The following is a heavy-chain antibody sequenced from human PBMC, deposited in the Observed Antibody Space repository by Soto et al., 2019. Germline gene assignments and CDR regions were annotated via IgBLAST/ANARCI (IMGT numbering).Heavy chain of an antibody. CDR2: ITSNGRTT. CDR3: ARPYHDFCCWPDY. V-gene: IGHV3-23*01. CDR1: RFTFSYYA. J-gene: IGHJ4*02. Sequence: QAGGSLRLSCAASRFTFSYYAMSWVRQAPGKGLEWVSAITSNGRTTYYADSVKGRFTISRDNSKNTLYLQMNSLRAEDTAVYYCARPYHDFCCWPDYWGQGTLVTVSS. D-gene: IGHD3-3*01.